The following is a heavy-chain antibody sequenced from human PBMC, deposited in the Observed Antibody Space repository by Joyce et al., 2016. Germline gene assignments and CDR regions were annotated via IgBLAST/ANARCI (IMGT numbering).Heavy chain of an antibody. Sequence: QVQLQESGPGLVKPSQTLSLTCSVSGGSISSGDYYWSWIRPPPGKGPEWIGYIYYTGSTYYNLSRKSRITMSVDTSKNQFSLKLSSVTAADTAVYYCARVTWFGDKGFDYWGQGTLVTVSS. CDR2: IYYTGST. CDR3: ARVTWFGDKGFDY. V-gene: IGHV4-30-4*01. J-gene: IGHJ4*02. CDR1: GGSISSGDYY. D-gene: IGHD3-10*01.